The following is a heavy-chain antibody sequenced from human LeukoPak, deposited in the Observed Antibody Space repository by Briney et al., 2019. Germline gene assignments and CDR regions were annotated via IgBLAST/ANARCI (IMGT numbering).Heavy chain of an antibody. CDR3: AKDRQLVY. J-gene: IGHJ4*02. CDR1: GFTFSSYG. D-gene: IGHD6-13*01. V-gene: IGHV3-30*18. CDR2: ISYDGSNK. Sequence: GGSLRLSCAASGFTFSSYGMHWVRQAPGKGLEWVAVISYDGSNKYYADSVKGRFTISRDNSKNTLYLQMHSLRAEDTAVYYCAKDRQLVYWGQGTLVTVSS.